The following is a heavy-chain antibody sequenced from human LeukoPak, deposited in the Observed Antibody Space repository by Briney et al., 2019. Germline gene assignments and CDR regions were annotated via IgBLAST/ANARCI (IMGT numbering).Heavy chain of an antibody. J-gene: IGHJ4*02. CDR2: IIPIFGTA. D-gene: IGHD2-2*01. Sequence: SVKVSCKASGGTFSSYAISWVRQAPGQGLEWMGGIIPIFGTANYAQKFQGRVTITADESTSTAYMGLSSLRSEDTAVYYCARVSCSSTSCPGSFDYWGQGTLVTVSS. V-gene: IGHV1-69*01. CDR1: GGTFSSYA. CDR3: ARVSCSSTSCPGSFDY.